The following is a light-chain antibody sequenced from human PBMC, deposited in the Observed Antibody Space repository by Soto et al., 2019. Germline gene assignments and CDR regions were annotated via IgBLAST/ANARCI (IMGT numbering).Light chain of an antibody. CDR3: QQRSNWPPIT. CDR1: QSIRSN. Sequence: EVVMTQSPATLSVSPGERATLSCRASQSIRSNLAWYQQKPGQAPTLLIYGASTRASGIPTRFSGSGSGTDFTLTISSLDPEDFAVYYCQQRSNWPPITFGQGTRLEIK. CDR2: GAS. V-gene: IGKV3-15*01. J-gene: IGKJ5*01.